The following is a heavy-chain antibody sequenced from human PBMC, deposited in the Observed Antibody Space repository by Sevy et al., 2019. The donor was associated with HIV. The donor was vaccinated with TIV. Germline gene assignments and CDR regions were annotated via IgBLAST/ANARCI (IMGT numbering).Heavy chain of an antibody. V-gene: IGHV3-49*04. Sequence: GGSLRLSCTVSGFTFGDYCMSWVRQAPGKGLEWVAFLKSKAHGGTLDYAASVKGRFTISRDDSKNIAHLQMNDLRTEDTAIYYCTRGKGDQSIFDYWGQGALVTVSS. CDR2: LKSKAHGGTL. CDR3: TRGKGDQSIFDY. J-gene: IGHJ4*02. D-gene: IGHD3-16*01. CDR1: GFTFGDYC.